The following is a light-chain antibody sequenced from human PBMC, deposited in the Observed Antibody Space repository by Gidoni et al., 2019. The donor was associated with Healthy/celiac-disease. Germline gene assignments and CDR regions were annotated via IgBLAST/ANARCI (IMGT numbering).Light chain of an antibody. CDR1: QSVSSSY. V-gene: IGKV3-20*01. Sequence: ELVLTQSPVTLSLSLGERSTLSCRASQSVSSSYLAWYQQKPGQAPRLLIYGASSRETGIPDRFSGSGSGTDFTLTISRLEPEDFAVYYCQQYGSSPFTFGGGTKVEIK. CDR3: QQYGSSPFT. CDR2: GAS. J-gene: IGKJ4*01.